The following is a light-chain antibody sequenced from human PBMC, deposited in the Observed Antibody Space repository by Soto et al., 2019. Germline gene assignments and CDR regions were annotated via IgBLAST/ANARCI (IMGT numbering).Light chain of an antibody. J-gene: IGLJ1*01. CDR1: SSNIGRNN. V-gene: IGLV1-44*01. CDR2: SNN. CDR3: AAWDDSLNGLYV. Sequence: QSVLTQPPSASGTPGQRVTISCSGSSSNIGRNNVNWYQHLPGTAPKFLIYSNNQRPSGVPDRFSGSKSGTSASLAISGLQSEDEADYHCAAWDDSLNGLYVFGTGTKVTVL.